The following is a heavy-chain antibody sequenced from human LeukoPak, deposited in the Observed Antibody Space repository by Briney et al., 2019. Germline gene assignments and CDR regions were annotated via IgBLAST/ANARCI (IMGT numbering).Heavy chain of an antibody. CDR1: GFTFSSYA. D-gene: IGHD3-10*01. CDR3: AKDLNYYPSSSFDY. V-gene: IGHV3-23*01. J-gene: IGHJ4*02. Sequence: PGGSLRLSCAASGFTFSSYAMSWVRQAPGKGLEWASAITGSGGSTYYADSVKGRFTISRDNSKNTLYLQMNSLRAEDTAVYYCAKDLNYYPSSSFDYWGQGTLVTVSS. CDR2: ITGSGGST.